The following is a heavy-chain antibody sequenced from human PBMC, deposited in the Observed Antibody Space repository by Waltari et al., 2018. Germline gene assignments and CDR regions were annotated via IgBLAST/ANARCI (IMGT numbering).Heavy chain of an antibody. D-gene: IGHD6-19*01. CDR1: GFTFSSYW. Sequence: EVQLVESGGGLVQPGGSLRLSCAASGFTFSSYWMSWVRQAPGKGLEWVANIKQDGSEKYCVDAVKGRFTITRDNAKNSLYLQMNSLRAEDTAVYYCARDQRSRIAVADFDYWGQGTLVTVSS. CDR2: IKQDGSEK. V-gene: IGHV3-7*01. CDR3: ARDQRSRIAVADFDY. J-gene: IGHJ4*02.